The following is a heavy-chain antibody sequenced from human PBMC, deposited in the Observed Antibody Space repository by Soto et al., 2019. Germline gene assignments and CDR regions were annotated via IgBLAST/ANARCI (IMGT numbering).Heavy chain of an antibody. D-gene: IGHD4-17*01. CDR2: IIPIFGTA. V-gene: IGHV1-69*06. J-gene: IGHJ2*01. Sequence: QVQLVQSGAEVKKPGSSVKVSCKASGGTFSSYAISWVRQAPGQGLEWMGGIIPIFGTANYAQKFQGRVTITADKSTSTAYMELSSLRSEDTAVYYCAREPDSGGNPYWYFDLCGRGTLVTVSS. CDR3: AREPDSGGNPYWYFDL. CDR1: GGTFSSYA.